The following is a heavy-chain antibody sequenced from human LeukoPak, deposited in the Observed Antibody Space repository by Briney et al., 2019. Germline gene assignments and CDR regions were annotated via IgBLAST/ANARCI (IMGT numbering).Heavy chain of an antibody. J-gene: IGHJ4*02. CDR3: ARGDSSGHPAFDY. Sequence: SETLSLTCAVYGGSFSGYYWSWIRQPPGKGLEWIGEINHSGSTNYNPSLKSRVTISVDTSKNQFSLKLTSVTAADTAVYYCARGDSSGHPAFDYWGQGTLVTVSS. D-gene: IGHD3-22*01. CDR1: GGSFSGYY. CDR2: INHSGST. V-gene: IGHV4-34*01.